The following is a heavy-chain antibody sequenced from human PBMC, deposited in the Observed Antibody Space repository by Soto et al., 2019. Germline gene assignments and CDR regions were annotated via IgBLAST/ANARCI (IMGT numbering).Heavy chain of an antibody. V-gene: IGHV4-31*03. CDR3: ARNRGKNGAFDY. CDR1: GGPISSGSYY. J-gene: IGHJ4*02. CDR2: IYYSGST. D-gene: IGHD3-10*01. Sequence: QVQLQESGPGLVKPSQTLSLTCTVSGGPISSGSYYWTWIRQHPGKGLEWIGYIYYSGSTYYNSSLKSRVTISLDTSKSQFSLGLSSVTAADMAVYYCARNRGKNGAFDYWGQGTLVTVSS.